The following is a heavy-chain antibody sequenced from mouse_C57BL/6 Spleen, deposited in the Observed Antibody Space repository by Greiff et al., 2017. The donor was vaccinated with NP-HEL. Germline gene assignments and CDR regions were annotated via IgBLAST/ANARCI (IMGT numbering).Heavy chain of an antibody. CDR3: ARYEHGRGYFVY. J-gene: IGHJ2*01. CDR1: GFTFTDYY. Sequence: EVMLVESGGGLVQPGGSLSLSCAASGFTFTDYYMSWVRPPPGKALEWLGFIRNKAIGCTTGYSASVKGRFTISRDTSHSILYLQLNALRAEDSATYYCARYEHGRGYFVYWSQGTTLTVSS. V-gene: IGHV7-3*01. CDR2: IRNKAIGCTT.